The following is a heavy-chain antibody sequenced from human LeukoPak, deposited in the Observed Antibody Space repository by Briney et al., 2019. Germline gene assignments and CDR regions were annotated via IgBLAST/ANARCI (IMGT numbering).Heavy chain of an antibody. D-gene: IGHD6-6*01. CDR3: ARECDPSRCASSSPDY. Sequence: GGSLRLSCAASGFTFNIYAMSWVRQAPGKGLVWVSRVSTDGTTTTYADSVQGRFTVSRDNAKNTLFLQMNDLRPEDTAVYFCARECDPSRCASSSPDYWGQGTLVTVSS. CDR1: GFTFNIYA. CDR2: VSTDGTTT. V-gene: IGHV3-74*01. J-gene: IGHJ4*02.